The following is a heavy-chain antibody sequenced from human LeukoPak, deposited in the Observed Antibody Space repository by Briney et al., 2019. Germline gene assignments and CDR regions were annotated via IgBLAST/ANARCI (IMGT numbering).Heavy chain of an antibody. D-gene: IGHD6-13*01. Sequence: GGSLRLSCAASGFTVSSNYMNWVRQAPGQGLEWVSVINSGGSTHYADSVKGRFTISRDNSKNTLYLQMNSLRAEDTAVYYCVKDSLQVPISAAGVFDLWGQGTLVTVSS. J-gene: IGHJ4*02. CDR3: VKDSLQVPISAAGVFDL. CDR1: GFTVSSNY. CDR2: INSGGST. V-gene: IGHV3-53*01.